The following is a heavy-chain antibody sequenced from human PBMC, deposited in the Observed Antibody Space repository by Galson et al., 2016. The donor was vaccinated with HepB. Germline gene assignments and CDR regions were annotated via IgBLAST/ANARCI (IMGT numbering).Heavy chain of an antibody. CDR1: GFTFSPYW. D-gene: IGHD3-22*01. CDR3: SLAEYYDSSGNTYYYYLDV. CDR2: INTDGTIT. J-gene: IGHJ6*03. Sequence: SLRLSCAASGFTFSPYWMHWVRQAPGKGLVWVSQINTDGTITTYADSVKGRFTSSRDNAKNTLYLQMNSLRDEDTAVYYCSLAEYYDSSGNTYYYYLDVWGKGTTVTVSS. V-gene: IGHV3-74*01.